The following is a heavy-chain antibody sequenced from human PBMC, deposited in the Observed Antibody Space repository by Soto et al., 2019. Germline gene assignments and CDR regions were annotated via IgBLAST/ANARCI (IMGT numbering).Heavy chain of an antibody. V-gene: IGHV3-48*01. CDR1: GFSFRIYS. CDR2: ISSDSGTI. CDR3: AKDQAAVPNDAFDI. D-gene: IGHD6-13*01. J-gene: IGHJ3*02. Sequence: GGSLRLSCVVSGFSFRIYSMNWVRQAPGKGLEWISYISSDSGTIYYADSLKGRFTISRDNSKNSLYLQMNSLRAEDTAVYYCAKDQAAVPNDAFDIWGQGTMVTVSS.